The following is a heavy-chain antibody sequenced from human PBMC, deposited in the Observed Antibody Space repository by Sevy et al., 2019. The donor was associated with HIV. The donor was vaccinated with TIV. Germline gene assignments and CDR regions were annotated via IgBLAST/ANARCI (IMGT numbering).Heavy chain of an antibody. V-gene: IGHV4-4*02. J-gene: IGHJ3*02. D-gene: IGHD3-3*01. Sequence: SETLSLTCTVSGGSISSSNWWSWVRQPPGKGLEWIGEIYHSGSTNYNPSLKSRVTISVDKSKNQFSLKLSSVTAADTAVYYCARDHYDFWSGPRSIRAFDIWGQGTMVTVSS. CDR1: GGSISSSNW. CDR3: ARDHYDFWSGPRSIRAFDI. CDR2: IYHSGST.